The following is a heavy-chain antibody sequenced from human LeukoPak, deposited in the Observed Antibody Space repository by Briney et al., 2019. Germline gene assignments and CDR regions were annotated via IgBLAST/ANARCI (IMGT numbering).Heavy chain of an antibody. Sequence: GGSLRLSCAASGFTFSTYAMSWVRQAPGMGLEWVSTISNDGGDTYYADSVKGRLTISRDNSKNTLYLQINSLRAEDTAMYYCAKSMSTFYRGFFDYWGQGTLVSVSS. J-gene: IGHJ4*02. CDR2: ISNDGGDT. CDR1: GFTFSTYA. V-gene: IGHV3-23*01. CDR3: AKSMSTFYRGFFDY. D-gene: IGHD5/OR15-5a*01.